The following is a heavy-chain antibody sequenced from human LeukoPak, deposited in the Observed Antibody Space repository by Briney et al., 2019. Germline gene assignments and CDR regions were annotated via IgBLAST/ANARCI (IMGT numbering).Heavy chain of an antibody. V-gene: IGHV3-43*02. CDR2: ISGDGGST. D-gene: IGHD3-22*01. CDR1: GFTFDDYA. J-gene: IGHJ4*02. Sequence: GGSLRLSCAASGFTFDDYAMHWVRQARGKCLEWVSLISGDGGSTYYADSVKGRFTISRDNSKNSLYLQMNSLRTEDTALYYCAKEPYYDSSGYLDYWGQGTLVTVSS. CDR3: AKEPYYDSSGYLDY.